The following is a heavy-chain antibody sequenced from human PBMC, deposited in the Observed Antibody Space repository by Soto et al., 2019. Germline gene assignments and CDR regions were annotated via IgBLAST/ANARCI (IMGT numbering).Heavy chain of an antibody. D-gene: IGHD3-9*01. CDR3: AKEVLRYFDWFNAFDY. CDR2: ISGSGGST. V-gene: IGHV3-23*01. J-gene: IGHJ4*02. CDR1: GFTFSSYA. Sequence: GGSLRLSCAASGFTFSSYAMSWVRQAPGKGLEWVSAISGSGGSTYYADSVKGRFTISRDNSKNTLYLQMNSLRAEDTAVYYCAKEVLRYFDWFNAFDYWGQGTLVTVSS.